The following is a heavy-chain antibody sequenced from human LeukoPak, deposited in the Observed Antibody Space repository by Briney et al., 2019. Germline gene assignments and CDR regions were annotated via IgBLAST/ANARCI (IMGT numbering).Heavy chain of an antibody. V-gene: IGHV4-4*07. D-gene: IGHD3-16*01. Sequence: KPSETLSLTCTVSGGSISGSYWSWIWQPAGKGLEWIGHIYTSGSTSYNPSLKSRVTMSVDTSKNQFSLKLTSVTAADTAVYFCARAPGGRRAYYMDVWGKGTTVTISS. CDR1: GGSISGSY. J-gene: IGHJ6*03. CDR2: IYTSGST. CDR3: ARAPGGRRAYYMDV.